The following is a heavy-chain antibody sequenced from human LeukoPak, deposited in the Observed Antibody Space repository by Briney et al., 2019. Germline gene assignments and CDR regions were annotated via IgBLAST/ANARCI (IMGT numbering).Heavy chain of an antibody. CDR2: INPNSGGT. D-gene: IGHD2-21*02. CDR3: ARDWNCGGDCYST. Sequence: ASVKVSCKASGYTFTGYYMDWVRQAPGQGLELMGWINPNSGGTNYAQKFQGRVTMTRDTSISTAYMELSRLRSDDTAVYYCARDWNCGGDCYSTWGQGTLVTVSS. V-gene: IGHV1-2*02. J-gene: IGHJ4*02. CDR1: GYTFTGYY.